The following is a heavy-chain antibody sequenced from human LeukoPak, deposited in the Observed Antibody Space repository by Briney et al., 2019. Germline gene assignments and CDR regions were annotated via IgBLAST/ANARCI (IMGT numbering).Heavy chain of an antibody. CDR2: IYHSGST. CDR1: GGSISSYY. CDR3: ARQRGITTYYFDY. V-gene: IGHV4-59*04. Sequence: SETLSLTCTVSGGSISSYYWSWIRQPPGKGLEWIGSIYHSGSTYYNPSLKSRVTISVDTSKNQFSLKLSSVTAADTAVYYCARQRGITTYYFDYWGQGTLVTVSS. J-gene: IGHJ4*02. D-gene: IGHD3-16*01.